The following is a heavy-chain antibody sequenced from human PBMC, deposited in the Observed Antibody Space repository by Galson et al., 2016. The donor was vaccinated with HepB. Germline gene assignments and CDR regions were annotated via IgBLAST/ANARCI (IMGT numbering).Heavy chain of an antibody. Sequence: SVKVSCKASGDTLGTYAISWVRQAPGQGLQWVGGIIPMFGTTNYEQNYQDRVTVTADESTNTAYMELRSLRYDDTAMYYCARGRLLSTMATSGVPYYHYGMDVWGQGTTVTVSS. CDR1: GDTLGTYA. CDR2: IIPMFGTT. J-gene: IGHJ6*02. V-gene: IGHV1-69*13. CDR3: ARGRLLSTMATSGVPYYHYGMDV. D-gene: IGHD5-24*01.